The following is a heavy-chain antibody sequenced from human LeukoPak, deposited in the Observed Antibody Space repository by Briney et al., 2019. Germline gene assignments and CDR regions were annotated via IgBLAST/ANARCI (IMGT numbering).Heavy chain of an antibody. Sequence: GESLKISCKGSGYSFTNYWIGWVRQMPGKGLECMGIIYPGDSDTRYSPSFQGQVTISADKSISTAYLQWSSLKASDTAMYYCARHKRIAVGGTLGHYMDVWGKGTTATVSS. V-gene: IGHV5-51*01. CDR1: GYSFTNYW. CDR3: ARHKRIAVGGTLGHYMDV. D-gene: IGHD6-13*01. CDR2: IYPGDSDT. J-gene: IGHJ6*03.